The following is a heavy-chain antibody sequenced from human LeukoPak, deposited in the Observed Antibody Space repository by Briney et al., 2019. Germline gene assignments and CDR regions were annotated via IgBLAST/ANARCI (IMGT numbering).Heavy chain of an antibody. CDR2: INPNSGAT. D-gene: IGHD4-17*01. Sequence: ASVKVSCKPSGYTFTGYYMHWVRQAPGQGLEWMGWINPNSGATNYAQKFQGRVTVTRDTSTSTVYMELSSLRSEDTAVYYCARRADGDEGYFDSWGQGTLVTVSA. V-gene: IGHV1-2*02. CDR1: GYTFTGYY. J-gene: IGHJ4*02. CDR3: ARRADGDEGYFDS.